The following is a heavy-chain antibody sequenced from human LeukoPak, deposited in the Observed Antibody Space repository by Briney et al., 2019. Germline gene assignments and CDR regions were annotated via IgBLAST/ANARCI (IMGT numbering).Heavy chain of an antibody. CDR1: GFTFSSYA. D-gene: IGHD2-2*01. J-gene: IGHJ4*02. CDR2: ISGSGGST. Sequence: GGSLGLSCAASGFTFSSYAMSWVRQAPGKGLEWVSAISGSGGSTYYADSVKGRFTISRDNSKNTLYLQMNSLRAEDTAVYYCAKDHGTGDIVVVPAARWGQGTLVTVSS. V-gene: IGHV3-23*01. CDR3: AKDHGTGDIVVVPAAR.